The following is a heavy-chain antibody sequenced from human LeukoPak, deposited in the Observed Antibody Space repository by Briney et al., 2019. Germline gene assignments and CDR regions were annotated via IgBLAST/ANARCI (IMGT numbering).Heavy chain of an antibody. Sequence: SQTLSLTCTVSGGSISSGSYHWSWIRQPARKGLEWIGRIYTSGNTNYNPSLKSRVTISVDTSKNQFSLKLRSVTAADTAVYYCASIDTAVVRTDSWGQGTLVTVSS. CDR3: ASIDTAVVRTDS. J-gene: IGHJ4*02. CDR1: GGSISSGSYH. D-gene: IGHD5-18*01. V-gene: IGHV4-61*02. CDR2: IYTSGNT.